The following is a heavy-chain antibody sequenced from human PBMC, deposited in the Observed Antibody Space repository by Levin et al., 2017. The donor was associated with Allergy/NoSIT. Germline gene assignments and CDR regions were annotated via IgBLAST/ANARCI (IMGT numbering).Heavy chain of an antibody. CDR2: IYPGDSDT. CDR1: GYSFTSYW. D-gene: IGHD6-13*01. J-gene: IGHJ4*02. Sequence: GGSLRLSCKGSGYSFTSYWIGWVRQMPGKGLEWMGIIYPGDSDTRYSPSFQGQVTISADKSISTAYLQWSSLKASDTAMYYCARHAVAAAGTSDYWGQGTLVTVSS. V-gene: IGHV5-51*01. CDR3: ARHAVAAAGTSDY.